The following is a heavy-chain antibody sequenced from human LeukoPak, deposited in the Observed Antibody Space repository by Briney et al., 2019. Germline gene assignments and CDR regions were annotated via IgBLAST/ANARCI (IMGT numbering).Heavy chain of an antibody. CDR2: ISAYNGNT. J-gene: IGHJ4*02. V-gene: IGHV1-18*01. CDR3: ARDKPLAPLHYYDSSGYYGY. CDR1: GYTFTSYG. D-gene: IGHD3-22*01. Sequence: ASVKVSCKASGYTFTSYGISWVRQAPGQGLEWMGWISAYNGNTNYAQKLQGRVTMTTDTSTSTAYMELRSLRSEDTAVYYCARDKPLAPLHYYDSSGYYGYWGQGTLVTVSS.